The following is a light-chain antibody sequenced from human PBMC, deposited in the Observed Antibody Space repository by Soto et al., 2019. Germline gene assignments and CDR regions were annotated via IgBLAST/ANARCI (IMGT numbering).Light chain of an antibody. V-gene: IGKV3-11*01. Sequence: EIVMTQSPATLSVSPGERATLSCRASQSVSSYLAWYQQKPGQAPRLLIYDASNRATGIPARFSGSGSGTDFTLTSSSLEHEDFAVYYCQQRSNWPPITFGQGTRLEIK. J-gene: IGKJ5*01. CDR3: QQRSNWPPIT. CDR1: QSVSSY. CDR2: DAS.